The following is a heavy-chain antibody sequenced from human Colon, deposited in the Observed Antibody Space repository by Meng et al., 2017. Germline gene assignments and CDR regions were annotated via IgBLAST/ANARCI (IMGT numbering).Heavy chain of an antibody. CDR1: GYTFTSYY. J-gene: IGHJ4*02. CDR3: ARDSIRVYYFDY. Sequence: ASAKVFCKASGYTFTSYYMHWVRQAPGQGLEWMGIINPSGGSTSYAQKFLGRVTMTRDTSTSTVYMELSSLRSEDTAVYYCARDSIRVYYFDYWGQGTLVTVSS. CDR2: INPSGGST. V-gene: IGHV1-46*01. D-gene: IGHD2-8*01.